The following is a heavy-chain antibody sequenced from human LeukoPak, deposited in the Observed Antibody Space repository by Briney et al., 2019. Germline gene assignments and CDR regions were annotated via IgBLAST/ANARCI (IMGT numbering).Heavy chain of an antibody. CDR1: GGSISSSSYY. Sequence: PSETLSLTCTVSGGSISSSSYYWGWIRQPPGKGLEWIGSIYYSGSTYYNPSLKSRVTISVDTSKNQFSLKLSSVTAADTAVYYCASDSYGIRKLFDYWGQGTLVTVSS. D-gene: IGHD5-18*01. V-gene: IGHV4-39*01. J-gene: IGHJ4*02. CDR3: ASDSYGIRKLFDY. CDR2: IYYSGST.